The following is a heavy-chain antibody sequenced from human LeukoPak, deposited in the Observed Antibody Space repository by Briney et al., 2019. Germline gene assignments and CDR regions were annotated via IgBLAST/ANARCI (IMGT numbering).Heavy chain of an antibody. CDR3: ARSDSGSYLTPYYYYYMDV. V-gene: IGHV1-18*04. Sequence: GASVKVSCKASGYTFTDYYMHWVRQAPGQGLEWMGWISAYNGNTNYAQKLQGRVTMTTDTSTSTAYMELRSLRSDDTAVYYCARSDSGSYLTPYYYYYMDVWGKGTTVTISS. D-gene: IGHD1-26*01. J-gene: IGHJ6*03. CDR1: GYTFTDYY. CDR2: ISAYNGNT.